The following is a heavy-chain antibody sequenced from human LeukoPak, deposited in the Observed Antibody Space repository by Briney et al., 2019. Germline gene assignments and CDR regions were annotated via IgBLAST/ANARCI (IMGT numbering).Heavy chain of an antibody. CDR3: AREMSLDGYNF. CDR2: ISYDGSNK. V-gene: IGHV3-30-3*01. D-gene: IGHD5-24*01. J-gene: IGHJ4*02. Sequence: PGGSLRLSCAASGFTFSSYAMHWVRQAPGKGLEWVAVISYDGSNKYYADSVKGRFTISRDNSKNTLYLQMNSLRSDDTAVYYCAREMSLDGYNFWGQGTLVTVSS. CDR1: GFTFSSYA.